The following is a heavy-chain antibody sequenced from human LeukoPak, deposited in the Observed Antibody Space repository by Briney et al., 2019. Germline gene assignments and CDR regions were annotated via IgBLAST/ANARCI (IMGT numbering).Heavy chain of an antibody. J-gene: IGHJ4*02. CDR1: GGSISSYY. CDR2: TYISGST. D-gene: IGHD3-22*01. V-gene: IGHV4-4*07. CDR3: ARSSESYDSSGYYSYYFDY. Sequence: SETLSLTCTVSGGSISSYYWSRIRQPAGKGLEWIGRTYISGSTNYNPSLRSRVTISVDTSKNQFSLKLSSVTAADTAVYYCARSSESYDSSGYYSYYFDYWGQGTLVTVSS.